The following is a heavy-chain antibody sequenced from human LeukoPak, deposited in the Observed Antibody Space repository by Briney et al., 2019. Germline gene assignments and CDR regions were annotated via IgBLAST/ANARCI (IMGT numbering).Heavy chain of an antibody. V-gene: IGHV4-39*01. CDR3: ARLAPSAYYYYMDV. D-gene: IGHD3-10*01. CDR2: IYYSGST. J-gene: IGHJ6*03. CDR1: GGSISSSSYY. Sequence: SETLSLTCTVSGGSISSSSYYWGWIRQPPGKGLEWIGSIYYSGSTYYNPSLKSRVTISVDTSKNQFSLKLSSVTAADTAVYYCARLAPSAYYYYMDVWGKGTTVTVSS.